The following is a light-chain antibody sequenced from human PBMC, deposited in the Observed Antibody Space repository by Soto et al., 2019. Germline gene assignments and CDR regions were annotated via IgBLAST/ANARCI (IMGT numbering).Light chain of an antibody. V-gene: IGKV1D-12*01. J-gene: IGKJ4*01. CDR3: QQANSFPAS. CDR1: RSINSW. CDR2: AAS. Sequence: DIQMTQSPSSVSASVGDRVTITCRASRSINSWLAWYQQKPGKAPKLLIYAASSLPSGVPSRFNGSGSGTDFALTIGSLQPEDFATYFCQQANSFPASFGGGTKVDI.